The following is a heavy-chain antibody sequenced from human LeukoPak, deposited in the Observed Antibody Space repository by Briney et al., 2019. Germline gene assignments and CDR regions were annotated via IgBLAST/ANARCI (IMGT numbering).Heavy chain of an antibody. D-gene: IGHD1-7*01. CDR1: GFTFSSYS. CDR2: ISSSSSTI. J-gene: IGHJ4*02. V-gene: IGHV3-48*01. CDR3: ARDKGAWNYEPIDY. Sequence: HSGGSLRLSCAASGFTFSSYSMNWVRQAPGKGLEWVSYISSSSSTIYYADSVKGRFTISRDNAKNSLYLQMNSLRAEDTAVYYCARDKGAWNYEPIDYWGQGTLVTVSS.